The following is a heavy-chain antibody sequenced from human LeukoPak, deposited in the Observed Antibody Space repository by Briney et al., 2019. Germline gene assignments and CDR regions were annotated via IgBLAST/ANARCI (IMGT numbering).Heavy chain of an antibody. CDR3: ARRTVTRDWYFDL. V-gene: IGHV3-9*01. Sequence: PGGSLRLSCAASGFTFDDYAMRWVRQAPGKGLEWVSGISWNSGSIGYADSVKGRFTISRDNAKNSLYLQMNSLRAEDTAVYYCARRTVTRDWYFDLWGRGTLVTVSS. J-gene: IGHJ2*01. CDR1: GFTFDDYA. CDR2: ISWNSGSI. D-gene: IGHD4-17*01.